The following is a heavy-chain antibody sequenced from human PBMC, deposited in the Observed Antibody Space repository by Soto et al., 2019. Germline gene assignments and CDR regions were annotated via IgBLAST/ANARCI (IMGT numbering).Heavy chain of an antibody. CDR3: VRFDRSNWYGGDD. CDR2: SHYSGTT. J-gene: IGHJ4*02. D-gene: IGHD6-13*01. CDR1: GGSFSGYY. Sequence: PSETLSLTCAVYGGSFSGYYWSWIRQPPEKGLEWVGYSHYSGTTNYNPSLKSRVTISLDTSKNQVSLKMNSVTAADTAVYYCVRFDRSNWYGGDDWGQGTLVTVSS. V-gene: IGHV4-59*01.